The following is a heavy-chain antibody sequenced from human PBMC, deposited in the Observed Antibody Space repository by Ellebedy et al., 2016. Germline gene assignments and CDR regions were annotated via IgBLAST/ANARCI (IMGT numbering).Heavy chain of an antibody. D-gene: IGHD3-10*01. CDR1: GGSISSYY. CDR3: ARDSIIRGVTWFDP. V-gene: IGHV4-34*01. Sequence: SETLSLXCTVSGGSISSYYWSWIRQPPGKGLEWIGEINHSGSTNYNPSLKSRVTMSVDTSKNQFSLNLSSVTAADTAVYYCARDSIIRGVTWFDPWGQGTLVTVSS. CDR2: INHSGST. J-gene: IGHJ5*02.